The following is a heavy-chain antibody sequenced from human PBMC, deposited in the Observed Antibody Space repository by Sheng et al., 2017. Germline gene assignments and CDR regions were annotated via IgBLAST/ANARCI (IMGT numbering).Heavy chain of an antibody. J-gene: IGHJ3*02. CDR3: ARDRSSSRDALDI. V-gene: IGHV3-53*01. D-gene: IGHD6-13*01. Sequence: EVQLVESGGGLIQPGGSLRLSCAASGFIVSGNYMNWVRQAPGKGLEWVSVLYSGGSTYYADSVKGRFTISRDNSKNTLYLQMNSLRAEDTAIYYCARDRSSSRDALDIWGQGTMVTVSS. CDR2: LYSGGST. CDR1: GFIVSGNY.